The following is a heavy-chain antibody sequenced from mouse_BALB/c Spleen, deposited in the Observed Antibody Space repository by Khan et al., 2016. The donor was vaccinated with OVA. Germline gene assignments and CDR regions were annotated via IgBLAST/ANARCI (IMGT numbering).Heavy chain of an antibody. CDR2: INPSSGYT. CDR3: ARKSARSSY. J-gene: IGHJ2*01. V-gene: IGHV1-4*01. CDR1: GYTFTSYT. Sequence: QVQLKQSGAELVKPGASVKISCKASGYTFTSYTMHWVKQRPGQGLEWIGYINPSSGYTKYNQKFKDKATLTADKSSSTAYMQLSSLTSEDSAVYYCARKSARSSYWGQGTTLTVSA.